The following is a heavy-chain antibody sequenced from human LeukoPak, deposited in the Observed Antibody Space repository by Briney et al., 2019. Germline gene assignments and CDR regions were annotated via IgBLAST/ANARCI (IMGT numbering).Heavy chain of an antibody. V-gene: IGHV3-33*01. Sequence: GGSLRLSCAASGFTFSSYGMHWVRQAPGKGLEWVAVIWYDGSIKYYADSVKGRFTISRDNSKNTLYLQMNSLRAEDTAVYYCARDPTDGALNYYYGMDVWGRGTTVTVSS. J-gene: IGHJ6*02. CDR1: GFTFSSYG. D-gene: IGHD4-11*01. CDR2: IWYDGSIK. CDR3: ARDPTDGALNYYYGMDV.